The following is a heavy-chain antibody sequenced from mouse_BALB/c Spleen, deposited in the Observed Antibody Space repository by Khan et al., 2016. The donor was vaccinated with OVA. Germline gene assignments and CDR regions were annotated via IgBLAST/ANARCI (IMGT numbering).Heavy chain of an antibody. V-gene: IGHV2-6-1*01. CDR3: ARQPCYSYTIMNY. D-gene: IGHD2-12*01. CDR2: LWSDGST. Sequence: QVQLKQSGPGLVAPSQSLSITCTITGFSLTNYGVHWVRQPPGKGLVWLVVLWSDGSTTYNSALKSRLTISKDNSKRHVFLKKYSLQTDDATRYYSARQPCYSYTIMNYWGQGTAVTVSS. CDR1: GFSLTNYG. J-gene: IGHJ4*01.